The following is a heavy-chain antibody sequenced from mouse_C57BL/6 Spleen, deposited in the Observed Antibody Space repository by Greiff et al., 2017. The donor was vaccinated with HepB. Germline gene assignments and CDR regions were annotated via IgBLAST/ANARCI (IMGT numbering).Heavy chain of an antibody. CDR1: GYAFSSYW. Sequence: QVQLKQSGAELVKPGASVKISCKASGYAFSSYWMNWVKQRPGKGLEWIGQIYPGDGDTNYNGKFKGKATLTADKSSSTAYMQLSSLTSEDSAVYFCARYSTAYWYFDVWGTGTTVTVSS. CDR3: ARYSTAYWYFDV. J-gene: IGHJ1*03. CDR2: IYPGDGDT. D-gene: IGHD1-2*01. V-gene: IGHV1-80*01.